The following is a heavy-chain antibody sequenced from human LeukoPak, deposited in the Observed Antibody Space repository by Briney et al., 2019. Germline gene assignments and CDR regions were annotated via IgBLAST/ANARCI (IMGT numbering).Heavy chain of an antibody. V-gene: IGHV4-39*07. CDR3: ARGGGYSSSSHFAY. Sequence: SETLSLTCTVSGGSISSSSYYWSWIRQPPGQGLEWIGEINHSGSTNYNPSLKSRVTISVDTSKNQFSLKLSSVTAADTAVYYCARGGGYSSSSHFAYWGQGTLVTVSS. CDR2: INHSGST. D-gene: IGHD6-6*01. J-gene: IGHJ4*02. CDR1: GGSISSSSYY.